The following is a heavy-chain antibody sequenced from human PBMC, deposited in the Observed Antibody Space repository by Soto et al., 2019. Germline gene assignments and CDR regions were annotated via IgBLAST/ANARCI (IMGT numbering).Heavy chain of an antibody. J-gene: IGHJ5*02. CDR2: INPATGNT. Sequence: QVQLVQSGAEVKKPGASVKVSCKASGYTFATYAIHWVRQAPGQGLEWMGWINPATGNTEYSEKFQDRVTITRDTYASTAYMELRGLRSEDTAVYYCARRYKSAGWLEPWGQGTLVTVSS. CDR3: ARRYKSAGWLEP. D-gene: IGHD1-1*01. V-gene: IGHV1-3*01. CDR1: GYTFATYA.